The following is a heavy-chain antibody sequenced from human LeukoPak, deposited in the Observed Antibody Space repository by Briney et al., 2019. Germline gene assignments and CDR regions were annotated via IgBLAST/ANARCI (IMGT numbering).Heavy chain of an antibody. D-gene: IGHD2-2*01. CDR2: ISSSSSTI. CDR3: ARDQRVPAAAYYYYYYYMDV. J-gene: IGHJ6*03. CDR1: GFTFGDYA. Sequence: GGSLRLSCTASGFTFGDYAMSWVRQAPGKGLEWVSYISSSSSTIYYADSVKGRFTISRDNAKNSLYLQMNSLRAEDTAVYYCARDQRVPAAAYYYYYYYMDVWGKGTTVTVSS. V-gene: IGHV3-48*01.